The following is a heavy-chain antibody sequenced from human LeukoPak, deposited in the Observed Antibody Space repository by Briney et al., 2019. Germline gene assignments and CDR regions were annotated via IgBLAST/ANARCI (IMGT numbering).Heavy chain of an antibody. V-gene: IGHV3-7*04. Sequence: AGSLRLSCAASGITFSNYWMSWVRQAPGKGLEWVANIKQDATEKYYVDSVKGRFTISRDTARNSLYLQMNSLRAEDTAVYYCARTRSIQLWTFDYWGQGALVTVSS. CDR2: IKQDATEK. CDR3: ARTRSIQLWTFDY. D-gene: IGHD5-18*01. CDR1: GITFSNYW. J-gene: IGHJ4*02.